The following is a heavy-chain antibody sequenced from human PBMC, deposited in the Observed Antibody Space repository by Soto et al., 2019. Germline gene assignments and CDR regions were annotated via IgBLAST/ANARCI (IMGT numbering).Heavy chain of an antibody. CDR1: GFTFSGYA. CDR3: AREGWPLLQTGMDV. CDR2: ISGSGANI. V-gene: IGHV3-23*01. Sequence: HPGGSLRLSCAASGFTFSGYAMTWVRQAPGKGLEWVSGISGSGANIYYADSVKGRFTISRDNSKNTLYLQMNSLRAEDTAVYYCAREGWPLLQTGMDVWGQGTTVTVSS. J-gene: IGHJ6*02. D-gene: IGHD2-15*01.